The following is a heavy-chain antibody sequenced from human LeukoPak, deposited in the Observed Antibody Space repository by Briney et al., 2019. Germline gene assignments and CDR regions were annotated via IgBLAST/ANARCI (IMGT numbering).Heavy chain of an antibody. V-gene: IGHV3-53*03. D-gene: IGHD3-9*01. CDR3: VRGKLSDHDNAGDY. CDR1: GFTVSSNY. J-gene: IGHJ4*02. CDR2: IYSGGST. Sequence: GGSLRLSCAASGFTVSSNYMSWVRQAPGKGLEWVSIIYSGGSTYYADSVRGRFTISRDSARNLLYLQMNSLRAEDTALYYCVRGKLSDHDNAGDYWGQGTLVTVSS.